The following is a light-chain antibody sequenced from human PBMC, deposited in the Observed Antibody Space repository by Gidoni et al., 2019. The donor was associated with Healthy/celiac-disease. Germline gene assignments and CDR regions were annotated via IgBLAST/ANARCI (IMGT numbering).Light chain of an antibody. J-gene: IGKJ1*01. V-gene: IGKV1-39*01. CDR2: AAS. CDR3: QQSYSTPRT. CDR1: QSISSY. Sequence: DLQLTQSPSSLSASVGDRVTITCRASQSISSYLNWYQQQPGKAPKLLIYAASSLQSGVPSRFSGSGSGTDFTLTISSLQPEDFATYYCQQSYSTPRTFGQGTKVEIK.